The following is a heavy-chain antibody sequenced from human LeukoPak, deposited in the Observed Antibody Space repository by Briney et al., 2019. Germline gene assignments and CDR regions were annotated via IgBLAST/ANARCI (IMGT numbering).Heavy chain of an antibody. Sequence: GGSLRLSCAASGFIFSDHYMDWVRQAPGKGLEWVSSISSISSYIYYADSVKGRFTVSRDNAKNSLYLQMDSLRAEDTAVYYCARDPSGTYYPRVSGALDIWGQGTMVTVSS. V-gene: IGHV3-21*01. CDR2: ISSISSYI. CDR3: ARDPSGTYYPRVSGALDI. D-gene: IGHD1-26*01. CDR1: GFIFSDHY. J-gene: IGHJ3*02.